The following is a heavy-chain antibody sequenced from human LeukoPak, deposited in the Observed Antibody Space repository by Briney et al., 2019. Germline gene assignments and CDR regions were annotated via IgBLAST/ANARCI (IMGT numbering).Heavy chain of an antibody. CDR2: INPSGGST. J-gene: IGHJ3*02. V-gene: IGHV1-46*01. Sequence: ASVKVSCKASGYTFTSYYMHWVRQAPGQGLEWTGIINPSGGSTSYAQKFQGRVTMTRDTSTSTAYMELSSLRSEDTAVYYCARVRGVVVVAANDAFDIWGQGTMVTVSS. CDR3: ARVRGVVVVAANDAFDI. CDR1: GYTFTSYY. D-gene: IGHD2-15*01.